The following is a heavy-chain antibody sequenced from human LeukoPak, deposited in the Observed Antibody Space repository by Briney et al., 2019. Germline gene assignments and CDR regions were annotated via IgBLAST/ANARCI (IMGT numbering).Heavy chain of an antibody. Sequence: PGRSLRLSCAASGFTFDDYAIHWVQQAPGKGLEWVSGISWNSGSTGYADSVKGRFTISRDNAKNSLYLQMNSLRPEDTAVYYCAKDISLSDYDILTGTGFDYWGQGTLVTVSS. J-gene: IGHJ4*02. CDR1: GFTFDDYA. CDR3: AKDISLSDYDILTGTGFDY. D-gene: IGHD3-9*01. V-gene: IGHV3-9*01. CDR2: ISWNSGST.